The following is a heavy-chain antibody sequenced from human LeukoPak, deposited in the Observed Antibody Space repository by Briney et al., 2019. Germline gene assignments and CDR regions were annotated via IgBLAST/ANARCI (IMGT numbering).Heavy chain of an antibody. Sequence: GGSLRLSCTPSGFTFRSYWMSWLRQAPGKGLEWVAGISGSGGRTNYADAVKGRFTISRDNAKNTLFLQMNSLRVEDTAVYFCAKRGVVIRVILVGFHKEAYYFDSWGQGALVTVSS. CDR1: GFTFRSYW. CDR2: ISGSGGRT. J-gene: IGHJ4*02. V-gene: IGHV3-23*01. CDR3: AKRGVVIRVILVGFHKEAYYFDS. D-gene: IGHD3-22*01.